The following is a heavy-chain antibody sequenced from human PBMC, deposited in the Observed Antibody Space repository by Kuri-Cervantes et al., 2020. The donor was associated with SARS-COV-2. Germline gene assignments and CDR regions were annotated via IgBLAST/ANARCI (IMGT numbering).Heavy chain of an antibody. Sequence: GESLKISCAASGFSFSTYGMQWVRQAPGKGLEWVAVIWFDGSNENYADSVKGRFTVSRDNSKKTLYLEMNSLRAGDTAVYYCAKMDGIRLGIEYWGQGTLVTVSS. CDR3: AKMDGIRLGIEY. D-gene: IGHD5-24*01. CDR1: GFSFSTYG. CDR2: IWFDGSNE. J-gene: IGHJ4*02. V-gene: IGHV3-33*08.